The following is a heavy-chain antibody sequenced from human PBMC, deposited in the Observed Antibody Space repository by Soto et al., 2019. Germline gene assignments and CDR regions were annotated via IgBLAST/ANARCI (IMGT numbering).Heavy chain of an antibody. J-gene: IGHJ5*02. CDR2: INHSGST. CDR3: ARGGYSYDNWFDP. V-gene: IGHV4-34*01. D-gene: IGHD5-18*01. Sequence: SETLSLTCAVYGGSFSGYYWSWIRQPPGKGLEWIGEINHSGSTNYNPSLKSRVTISVDTSKNQFSLKLSSVTAADTAVYYCARGGYSYDNWFDPWGQGTLVTVS. CDR1: GGSFSGYY.